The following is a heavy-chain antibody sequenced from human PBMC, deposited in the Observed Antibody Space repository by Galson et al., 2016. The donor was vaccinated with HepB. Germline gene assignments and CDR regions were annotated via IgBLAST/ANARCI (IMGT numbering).Heavy chain of an antibody. CDR2: VYRGTT. CDR1: DGSIRSSSFS. CDR3: ARAGLLTKASFDC. Sequence: SETLSLTCTVSDGSIRSSSFSWGWIRQPPGKGLEWIGTVYRGTTYYNPSLEGRVPISAGMPTARLSLKLTSLTAADTAVYYCARAGLLTKASFDCWGQGTLVAVSS. J-gene: IGHJ4*02. V-gene: IGHV4-39*01. D-gene: IGHD4-11*01.